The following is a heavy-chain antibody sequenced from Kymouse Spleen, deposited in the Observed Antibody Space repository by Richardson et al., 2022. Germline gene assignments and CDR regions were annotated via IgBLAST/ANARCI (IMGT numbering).Heavy chain of an antibody. CDR2: INHSGST. CDR1: GGSFSGYY. J-gene: IGHJ4*02,IGHJ5*02. Sequence: QVQLQQWGAGLLKPSETLSLTCAVYGGSFSGYYWSWIRQPPGKGLEWIGEINHSGSTNYNPSLKSRVTISVDTSKNQFSLKLSSVTAADTAVYYCAADYYDSSGPWGQGTLVTVSS. D-gene: IGHD3-22*01. V-gene: IGHV4-34*01. CDR3: AADYYDSSGP.